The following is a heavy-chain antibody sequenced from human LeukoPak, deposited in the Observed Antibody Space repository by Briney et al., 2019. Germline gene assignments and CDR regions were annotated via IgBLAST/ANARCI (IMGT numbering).Heavy chain of an antibody. CDR1: GGSFGGYY. J-gene: IGHJ6*03. CDR3: ARGGEAARRSYYYYYMDV. CDR2: INHSGST. Sequence: SETLSLTCAVYGGSFGGYYWSWIRQPPGKGLEWIGEINHSGSTNYNPSLKSRVTISVDTSKNQFSLKLSSVTAADTAVYYCARGGEAARRSYYYYYMDVWGKGTTVTVSS. D-gene: IGHD6-6*01. V-gene: IGHV4-34*01.